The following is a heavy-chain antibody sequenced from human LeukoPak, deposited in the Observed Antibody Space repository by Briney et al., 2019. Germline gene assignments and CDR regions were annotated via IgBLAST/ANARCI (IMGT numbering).Heavy chain of an antibody. CDR1: GGSISSYY. D-gene: IGHD6-13*01. CDR2: IYYSGST. CDR3: ARRARGIDP. J-gene: IGHJ5*02. V-gene: IGHV4-59*08. Sequence: SETLSLTCTVSGGSISSYYWSWIRQPPGKGLEWIGYIYYSGSTNCNPSLKSRVTISVDTSKNQFSLKLSSVTAADTAVYYCARRARGIDPWGQGTLVTVSS.